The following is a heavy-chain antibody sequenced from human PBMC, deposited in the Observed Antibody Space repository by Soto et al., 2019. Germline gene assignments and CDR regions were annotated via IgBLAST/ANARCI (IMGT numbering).Heavy chain of an antibody. Sequence: QVQLVQSGAEVKKPGASVKVSCKASGYTFTSYGINWVRQAPGQGLEWMGWINTYDGNTNHAQKFQGRVTMTTDTSTSTAYMELRSPSSDDTAVYYCAASQQFDYWGQGTLVTVSS. CDR3: AASQQFDY. CDR1: GYTFTSYG. D-gene: IGHD6-13*01. J-gene: IGHJ4*02. CDR2: INTYDGNT. V-gene: IGHV1-18*01.